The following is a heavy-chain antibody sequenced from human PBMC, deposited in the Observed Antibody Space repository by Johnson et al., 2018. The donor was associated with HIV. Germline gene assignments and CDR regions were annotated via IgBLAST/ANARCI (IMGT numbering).Heavy chain of an antibody. J-gene: IGHJ3*02. CDR2: ISYDGTYK. CDR3: ARERSGMDDAFDI. V-gene: IGHV3-30*04. Sequence: QVKLVESGGGVVQPGRSLRLSCAASGFTFSSYAMHWVRQAPGKGLEWVAVISYDGTYKYYAESVKGRFTISRDTFKNTMSLQMNSLRGEDTAGYYCARERSGMDDAFDIWGKGTMVTVSS. CDR1: GFTFSSYA. D-gene: IGHD3-10*01.